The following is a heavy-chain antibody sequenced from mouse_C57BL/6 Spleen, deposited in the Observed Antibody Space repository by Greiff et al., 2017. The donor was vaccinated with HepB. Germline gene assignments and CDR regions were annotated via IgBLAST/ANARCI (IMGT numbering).Heavy chain of an antibody. V-gene: IGHV3-6*01. Sequence: EVQLVESGPGLVKPSQSLSLTCSVTGYSITSGYYWNWIRQFPGNKLEWMGYISYDGSNNYNPSLKNRISITRDTSKNQFFLKLNSVTTEDTATYYCARTSVTTVVATDYFDYWGQGTTLTVSS. CDR2: ISYDGSN. J-gene: IGHJ2*01. D-gene: IGHD1-1*01. CDR1: GYSITSGYY. CDR3: ARTSVTTVVATDYFDY.